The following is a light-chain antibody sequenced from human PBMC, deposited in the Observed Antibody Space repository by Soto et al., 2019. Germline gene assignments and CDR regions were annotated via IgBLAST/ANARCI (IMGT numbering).Light chain of an antibody. J-gene: IGKJ1*01. V-gene: IGKV3-20*01. CDR3: QRYGSSRT. CDR2: GAT. CDR1: QSVSSTY. Sequence: EIVLTQSPGTLSLSPGERATLSCRASQSVSSTYFAWYQQKPGQAPRLLIYGATSRTTVIPDMFSSRGSGKDFMLTISRLDPEDLALYYCQRYGSSRTFGQGTKLEIK.